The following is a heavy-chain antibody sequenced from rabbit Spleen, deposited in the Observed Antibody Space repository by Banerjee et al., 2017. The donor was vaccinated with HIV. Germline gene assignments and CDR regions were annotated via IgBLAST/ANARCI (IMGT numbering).Heavy chain of an antibody. CDR3: AREYVGGSYSL. CDR1: GFTISYYW. D-gene: IGHD1-1*01. V-gene: IGHV1S7*01. Sequence: QLEESGDRLVQPGGSLTLSCKASGFTISYYWMNWVRQGAGKGLEVIGIIYPTTDTTYYASWVNGRFTISSDNAQNTVDLQMNSLTAADTSTFVCAREYVGGSYSLWGPGTLVIVS. CDR2: IYPTTDTT. J-gene: IGHJ4*01.